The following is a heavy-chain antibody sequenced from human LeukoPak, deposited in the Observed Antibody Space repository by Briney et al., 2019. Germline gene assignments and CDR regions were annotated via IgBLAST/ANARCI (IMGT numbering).Heavy chain of an antibody. V-gene: IGHV3-23*01. CDR2: ISGSGGNT. D-gene: IGHD3-3*01. Sequence: GGSLRLSCAASGFTFSSYAMSWVRQAPGKGLEWVSAISGSGGNTYYADSVKGRFTISRDNSRDNSKNTLYLQMNSLRAEDTAVYYCASVGSLRYDFWSGRDTNYWGQGTLVTVSS. J-gene: IGHJ4*02. CDR1: GFTFSSYA. CDR3: ASVGSLRYDFWSGRDTNY.